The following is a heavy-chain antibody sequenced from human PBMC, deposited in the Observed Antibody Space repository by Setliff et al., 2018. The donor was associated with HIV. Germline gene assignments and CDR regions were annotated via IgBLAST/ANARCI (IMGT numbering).Heavy chain of an antibody. CDR3: ARERPAMEGWGDYFDY. CDR2: IYYNGNT. D-gene: IGHD5-18*01. Sequence: TSETLSLTCTVSGGSINNYYWSWIRQSPGKGLVWIAHIYYNGNTDYNPSLKSRLSISVDTSKNRFSLHLTSVTAADTAIYYCARERPAMEGWGDYFDYWGQGKLVTVS. V-gene: IGHV4-59*01. J-gene: IGHJ4*02. CDR1: GGSINNYY.